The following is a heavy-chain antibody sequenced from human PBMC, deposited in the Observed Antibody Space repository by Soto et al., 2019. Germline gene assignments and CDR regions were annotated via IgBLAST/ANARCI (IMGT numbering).Heavy chain of an antibody. J-gene: IGHJ4*02. D-gene: IGHD6-19*01. Sequence: QVQLVQSGAEEKKPGASVKVSCKASGYTFTSYAMHWVRQAPGQRLEWMGWINAGNGNTKYSQKFQGRVTITRDTSASTAYMELSSWRSEDTAVYYCARVGGWYVPDYWGQGTRVTFSA. V-gene: IGHV1-3*05. CDR3: ARVGGWYVPDY. CDR1: GYTFTSYA. CDR2: INAGNGNT.